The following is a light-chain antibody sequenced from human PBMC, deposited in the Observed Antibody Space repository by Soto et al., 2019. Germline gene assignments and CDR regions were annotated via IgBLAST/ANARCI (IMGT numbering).Light chain of an antibody. V-gene: IGKV1-5*01. Sequence: DIQMTQSPSTLSASVGDTVTITCRASQSISSWLAWFPQKPGNAPNLLMYDASSLESGVPSRFRGSGSGTEFTLSISSLHPDDFATYYGQRDGNYLWTFGRGTRGEIK. J-gene: IGKJ1*01. CDR2: DAS. CDR1: QSISSW. CDR3: QRDGNYLWT.